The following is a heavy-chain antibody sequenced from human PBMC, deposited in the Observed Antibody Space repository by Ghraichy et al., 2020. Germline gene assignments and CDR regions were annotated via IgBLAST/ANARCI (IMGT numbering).Heavy chain of an antibody. V-gene: IGHV3-72*01. J-gene: IGHJ4*02. Sequence: GGSLRLSCAASGFTFSDHYMDWVRQAPGKGLEWVGRTRNKANSYTTAYAASVKGRFTISRDDSKNSLYLQMHSLKTEDTAVYYCAREMLTTTCYISYFNYWGLGTLVTVSS. D-gene: IGHD2-2*01. CDR2: TRNKANSYTT. CDR1: GFTFSDHY. CDR3: AREMLTTTCYISYFNY.